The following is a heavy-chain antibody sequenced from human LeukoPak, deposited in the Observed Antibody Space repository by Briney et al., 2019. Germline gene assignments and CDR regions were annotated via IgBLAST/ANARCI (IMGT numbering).Heavy chain of an antibody. Sequence: SSVNVSSTASGGTFTTYAISWVRQAPGQGLEWMGGIIPIFGTANYTQKFQGRVTITADESTSTAYMELSSLRSEETAVYYCARGRAEGVRSPLYYGMGVWGKGTTVTVSS. CDR3: ARGRAEGVRSPLYYGMGV. V-gene: IGHV1-69*01. J-gene: IGHJ6*04. CDR1: GGTFTTYA. D-gene: IGHD1-26*01. CDR2: IIPIFGTA.